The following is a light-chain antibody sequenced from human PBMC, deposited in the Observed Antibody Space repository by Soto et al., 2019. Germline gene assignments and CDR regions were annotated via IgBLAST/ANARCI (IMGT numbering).Light chain of an antibody. V-gene: IGKV1-39*01. Sequence: DIQMTQSPSSLSAFVGDRVTITCRASRSITNYLNWYQQKPGRAPKLLIYAASRLQGGVPSRFSGSGSGTDFTLTFSSLQPEDSATYYCQQSYSTPRTFGQGTQVEIK. J-gene: IGKJ1*01. CDR1: RSITNY. CDR2: AAS. CDR3: QQSYSTPRT.